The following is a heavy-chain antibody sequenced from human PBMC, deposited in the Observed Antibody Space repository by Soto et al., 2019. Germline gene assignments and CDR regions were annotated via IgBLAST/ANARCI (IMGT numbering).Heavy chain of an antibody. V-gene: IGHV4-34*01. CDR2: IRHSGST. CDR3: ARHGQLLRFLEWTNYYYYMDV. J-gene: IGHJ6*03. Sequence: PSETLSLTCAVFGGSFSDYYWNWVRQPPGKGLEWIGEIRHSGSTNYNPALKSRLTMSVDTSKNQFSLKLSSVTAADTAVYYCARHGQLLRFLEWTNYYYYMDVWGKGTTVTVSS. CDR1: GGSFSDYY. D-gene: IGHD3-3*01.